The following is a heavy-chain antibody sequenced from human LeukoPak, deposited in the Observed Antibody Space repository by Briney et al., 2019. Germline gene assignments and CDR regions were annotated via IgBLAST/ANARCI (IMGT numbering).Heavy chain of an antibody. J-gene: IGHJ4*02. CDR1: GFTFSSYD. V-gene: IGHV3-13*05. Sequence: PGGSLRLSCAASGFTFSSYDMHWVRQATGKGLEWVSGIGTADDPYYPGSVKGRFTISRGNAKNSLYLQMNGLRVGDTAVYFCARAMVRGYSLFDYWGQGTLVTVSS. CDR2: IGTADDP. D-gene: IGHD5-12*01. CDR3: ARAMVRGYSLFDY.